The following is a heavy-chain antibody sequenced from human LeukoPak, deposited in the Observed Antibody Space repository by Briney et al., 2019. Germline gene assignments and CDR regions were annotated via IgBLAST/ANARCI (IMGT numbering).Heavy chain of an antibody. Sequence: GASVKVSCKASGYTFINYDINWVRHATGQVLEWMGWMNPNSGNAGYAQKFQGRVTMTRNTSVSTAYMELSSLRSEDTAVYYCARAPGYDFWTRPYYYYYMDVWGNGTTVTVSS. CDR2: MNPNSGNA. V-gene: IGHV1-8*01. CDR1: GYTFINYD. D-gene: IGHD3-3*01. CDR3: ARAPGYDFWTRPYYYYYMDV. J-gene: IGHJ6*03.